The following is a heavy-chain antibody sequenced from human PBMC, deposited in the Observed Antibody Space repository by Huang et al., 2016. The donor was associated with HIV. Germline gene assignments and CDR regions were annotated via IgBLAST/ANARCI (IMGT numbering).Heavy chain of an antibody. V-gene: IGHV3-74*02. CDR1: GFIFSDYW. CDR3: VRAREKGYDFWSGYRY. J-gene: IGHJ4*01. CDR2: VRSDGSST. D-gene: IGHD3-3*01. Sequence: EVELAASGGGSVRPGQSLRLSCVGSGFIFSDYWMHWVRQIPGKGVMWGGRVRSDGSSTSYADSVKGRFTIYRDNARNTVYLQMSSLRVNDTAVYYCVRAREKGYDFWSGYRYWGQGAQVTVSS.